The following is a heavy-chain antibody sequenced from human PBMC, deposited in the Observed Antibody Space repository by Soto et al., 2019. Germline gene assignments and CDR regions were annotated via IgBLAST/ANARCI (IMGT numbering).Heavy chain of an antibody. CDR2: INPSGGNT. Sequence: ASVKVSCKASGYTFTNNYIHWVRRAPGQGLEWMGTINPSGGNTNYEQKFKGRVTMTRDTSTSTVYMDLRSLTSEDTAVYYCARDHSISSSGAWWLDPWGQGTLVTVSS. CDR3: ARDHSISSSGAWWLDP. J-gene: IGHJ5*02. V-gene: IGHV1-46*01. D-gene: IGHD6-13*01. CDR1: GYTFTNNY.